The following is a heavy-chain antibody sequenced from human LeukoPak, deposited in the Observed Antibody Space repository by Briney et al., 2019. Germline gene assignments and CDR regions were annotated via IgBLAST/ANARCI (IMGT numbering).Heavy chain of an antibody. CDR1: GFTFNTFW. Sequence: GGSLSLSCAASGFTFNTFWMSWVRQTPGKGLEWVANIKEDGTKKYYVDSVKGRFTISRDNAESSLYLQMNSLRAEDTAVYYCARDAAGYDPWGQGTLVTVSS. D-gene: IGHD6-13*01. CDR2: IKEDGTKK. CDR3: ARDAAGYDP. V-gene: IGHV3-7*01. J-gene: IGHJ5*02.